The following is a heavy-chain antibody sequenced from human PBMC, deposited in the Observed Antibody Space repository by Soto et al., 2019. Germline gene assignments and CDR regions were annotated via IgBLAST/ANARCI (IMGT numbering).Heavy chain of an antibody. D-gene: IGHD2-15*01. CDR1: GGSISSGGYY. CDR2: IYYSGST. V-gene: IGHV4-31*03. J-gene: IGHJ6*02. Sequence: QVQLQESGPGLVKPSQTLSLTCTVSGGSISSGGYYWSWIRQHPGKGLEWIGYIYYSGSTYYNPSLKSRITISVDTSTSQSALKLSSVTAADTAVYYCARDQVVVAAMSSHYYYGMDVSGQGTTVTVSS. CDR3: ARDQVVVAAMSSHYYYGMDV.